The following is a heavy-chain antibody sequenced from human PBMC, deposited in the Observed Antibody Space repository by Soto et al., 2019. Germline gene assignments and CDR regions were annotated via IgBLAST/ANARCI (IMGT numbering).Heavy chain of an antibody. CDR1: GYTFTSYG. CDR2: INAANGDT. D-gene: IGHD6-13*01. CDR3: VRRHVSATGIDWFDP. J-gene: IGHJ5*02. Sequence: ASVKVSCKASGYTFTSYGIHWVRQAPGQRLEWMGWINAANGDTKYSPKFQGRVTITRNTSASTAYMELSSLRSEGTAVYYCVRRHVSATGIDWFDPWGQGTLVTVSS. V-gene: IGHV1-3*01.